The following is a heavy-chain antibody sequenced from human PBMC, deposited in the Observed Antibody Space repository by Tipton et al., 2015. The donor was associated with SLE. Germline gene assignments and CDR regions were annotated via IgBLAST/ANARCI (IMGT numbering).Heavy chain of an antibody. CDR3: ASPPDGGQGGY. V-gene: IGHV4-59*08. D-gene: IGHD3-16*01. J-gene: IGHJ4*02. Sequence: LRLSCTVSGGSISSYYWSWIRQPPGKGLEWIGYIYYSGSTNYNPSLKSRVTISVDTSKNQFSLKLSSVTAADTAVYYCASPPDGGQGGYWGQGTLVTVSS. CDR1: GGSISSYY. CDR2: IYYSGST.